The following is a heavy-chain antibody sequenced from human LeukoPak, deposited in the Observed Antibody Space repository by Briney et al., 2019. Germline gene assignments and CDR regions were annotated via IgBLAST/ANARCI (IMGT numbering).Heavy chain of an antibody. CDR3: ARGTEMATIYYFDY. D-gene: IGHD5-24*01. Sequence: SETLSLTCAVYGGSFGGYYWSWIRQPPGKGLEWIGEINHSGSTNYNPSLKSRVTISVDTSKNQFSLKLSSVTAADTAVYYCARGTEMATIYYFDYWGQGTLVTVSS. V-gene: IGHV4-34*01. J-gene: IGHJ4*02. CDR2: INHSGST. CDR1: GGSFGGYY.